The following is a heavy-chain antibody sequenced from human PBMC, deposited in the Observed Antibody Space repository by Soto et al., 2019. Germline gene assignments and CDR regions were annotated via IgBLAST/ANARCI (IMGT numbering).Heavy chain of an antibody. Sequence: QVQLVQSGAEMKNPGSSVKVSCQSSGGTFNTYAMNCVRQAPGQGPECMGDISPMFGAANYAPKFQGRVTITADESTGTSYMQLSSLTSEDTALYFCAREVQVHNPAFVYWGQGTLVTVSS. D-gene: IGHD1-1*01. J-gene: IGHJ4*02. CDR1: GGTFNTYA. CDR3: AREVQVHNPAFVY. V-gene: IGHV1-69*19. CDR2: ISPMFGAA.